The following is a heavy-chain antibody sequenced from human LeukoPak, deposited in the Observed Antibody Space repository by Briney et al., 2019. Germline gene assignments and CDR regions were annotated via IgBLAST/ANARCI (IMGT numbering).Heavy chain of an antibody. CDR2: IRYDGRNK. V-gene: IGHV3-30*02. Sequence: PGRSLRLSCAASGFTFSSYGMHWVRQAPGKGLEWVAFIRYDGRNKYYADSVKGRFTISRDNSKNTLYLQMNSLRVEDTAVYYCAKEATPIGFDYWGQGTLVTVSS. J-gene: IGHJ4*02. CDR3: AKEATPIGFDY. D-gene: IGHD5-12*01. CDR1: GFTFSSYG.